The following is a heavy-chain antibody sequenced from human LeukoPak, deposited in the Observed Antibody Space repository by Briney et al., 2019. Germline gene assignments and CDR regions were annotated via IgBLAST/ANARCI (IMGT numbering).Heavy chain of an antibody. CDR2: INHSGST. D-gene: IGHD3-10*01. CDR1: GWSFSGYY. V-gene: IGHV4-34*01. Sequence: KSSETLFLTCAVYGWSFSGYYWSWIRQPPGKGLEWIGEINHSGSTNYNPSLKSRVTISVDTSKNQFSLKLSSVTAADTAVYYCARGVKGRNTMVRGVIIRPYYFDYWGQGTLVTVSS. CDR3: ARGVKGRNTMVRGVIIRPYYFDY. J-gene: IGHJ4*02.